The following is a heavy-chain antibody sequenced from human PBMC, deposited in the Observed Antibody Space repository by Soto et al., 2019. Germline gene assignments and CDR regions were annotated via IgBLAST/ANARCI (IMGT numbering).Heavy chain of an antibody. V-gene: IGHV1-69*01. J-gene: IGHJ4*02. CDR1: GGTFSSYA. D-gene: IGHD6-19*01. CDR2: IIPIFGTA. CDR3: AREKGIAVAGTSAIDY. Sequence: QVQLVQSGAGVKKPGSSVKVSCKASGGTFSSYAISWVRQAPGQGLEWMGGIIPIFGTANYAQKFQGRVTITADESTSTAYMELSSLRSEDTAVYYCAREKGIAVAGTSAIDYWGQGTLVTVSS.